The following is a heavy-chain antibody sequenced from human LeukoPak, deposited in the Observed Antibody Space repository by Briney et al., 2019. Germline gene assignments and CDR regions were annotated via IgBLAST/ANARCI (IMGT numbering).Heavy chain of an antibody. Sequence: SGGSLRLSCAASGFTFSGYWMHWVRQAPGKGLVWVSRTNPDGSTTTYADSVKGRFTISRDNAKNTLYLQMNSLRAEDTALYYCARETPRGGRYYFDYWGQGALVTVSS. D-gene: IGHD3-10*01. V-gene: IGHV3-74*03. CDR3: ARETPRGGRYYFDY. J-gene: IGHJ4*02. CDR1: GFTFSGYW. CDR2: TNPDGSTT.